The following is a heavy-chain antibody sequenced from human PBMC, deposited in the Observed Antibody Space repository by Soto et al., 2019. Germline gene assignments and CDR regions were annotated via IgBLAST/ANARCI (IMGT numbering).Heavy chain of an antibody. CDR3: ATHEDTYGYDY. D-gene: IGHD5-18*01. Sequence: PGESLKISCKGSGYSFTSYWIAWVRQMPGKGLEWMGIIYPGDSDTRFSPSFQGQVTISADKSISTAYLQWSSLKASDTAMYYCATHEDTYGYDYGGQGTLIPVSS. CDR2: IYPGDSDT. J-gene: IGHJ4*02. CDR1: GYSFTSYW. V-gene: IGHV5-51*01.